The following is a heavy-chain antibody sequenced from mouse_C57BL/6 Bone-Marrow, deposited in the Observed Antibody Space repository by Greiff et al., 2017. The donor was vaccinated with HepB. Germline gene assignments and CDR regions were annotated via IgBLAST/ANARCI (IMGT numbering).Heavy chain of an antibody. V-gene: IGHV5-17*01. J-gene: IGHJ2*01. CDR2: ISSGSSTI. CDR3: ARPNNYGSSFSFDY. CDR1: GFTFSDYG. D-gene: IGHD1-1*01. Sequence: EVMLVESGGGLVKPGGSLKLSCAASGFTFSDYGMHWVRQAPEKGLEWVAYISSGSSTIYYADTVKGRFTISRDNAKNTLFLQMTSLRSEDTAMYYCARPNNYGSSFSFDYWGQGTTLTVSS.